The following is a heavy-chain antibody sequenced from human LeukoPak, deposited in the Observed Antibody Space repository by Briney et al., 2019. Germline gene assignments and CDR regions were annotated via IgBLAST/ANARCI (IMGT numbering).Heavy chain of an antibody. CDR1: GFTFSNYA. CDR3: ARRLYSSGSFDY. CDR2: ISSSRRTI. J-gene: IGHJ4*02. D-gene: IGHD6-19*01. Sequence: GGSLRLSCAASGFTFSNYAMNWVRQAPGKGLEWVSYISSSRRTISYADSVKGRFTISRDNAKNTLYLQMNSLRAEDTAVYYCARRLYSSGSFDYWGQGTLVTVSS. V-gene: IGHV3-48*04.